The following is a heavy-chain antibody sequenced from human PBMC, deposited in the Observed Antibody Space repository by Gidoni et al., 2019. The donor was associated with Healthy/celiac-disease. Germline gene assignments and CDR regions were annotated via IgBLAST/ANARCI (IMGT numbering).Heavy chain of an antibody. CDR2: VSYSGST. J-gene: IGHJ4*02. V-gene: IGHV4-59*01. Sequence: QVQLQESGPGLVKPSEPLSPTCTVSGGSISSYYWSWIRQPPGKGLEWIGYVSYSGSTNYNPSLKSRVTISVDTSKNQYSLKLSSVTAADTAVYYCAGNYGGIFDYWGQGTLVTVSS. CDR3: AGNYGGIFDY. D-gene: IGHD4-17*01. CDR1: GGSISSYY.